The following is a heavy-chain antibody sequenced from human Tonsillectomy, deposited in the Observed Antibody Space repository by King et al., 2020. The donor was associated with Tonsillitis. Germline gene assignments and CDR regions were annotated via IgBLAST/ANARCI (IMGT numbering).Heavy chain of an antibody. CDR1: GFTFSDHY. V-gene: IGHV3-11*01. CDR3: ARGPCSGGSCYLYGMDV. Sequence: VQLVESGGGLVKPGGSLRLSCAASGFTFSDHYMTWIRQAPGKGLEWISYIGSSGSSIYYADSVKGRFTISRDNAKDSLFLHMNSLTAEDTAVYYCARGPCSGGSCYLYGMDVWGQGTRSPSR. J-gene: IGHJ6*02. CDR2: IGSSGSSI. D-gene: IGHD2-15*01.